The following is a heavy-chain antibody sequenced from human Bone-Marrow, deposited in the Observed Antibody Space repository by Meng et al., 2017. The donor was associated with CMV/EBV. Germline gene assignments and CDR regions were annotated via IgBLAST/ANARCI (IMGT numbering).Heavy chain of an antibody. V-gene: IGHV3-11*04. CDR2: ISSSGSTI. CDR3: ASPWGPTDDAFDI. J-gene: IGHJ3*02. CDR1: GFTFSDYY. D-gene: IGHD3-16*01. Sequence: GESLKISCAASGFTFSDYYMSWIRQAPGKGLEWVSYISSSGSTIYYADSVKGRFTISRDNAKTSLYLQMNSLRAEDTAVYYCASPWGPTDDAFDIWGQGTMVTVSS.